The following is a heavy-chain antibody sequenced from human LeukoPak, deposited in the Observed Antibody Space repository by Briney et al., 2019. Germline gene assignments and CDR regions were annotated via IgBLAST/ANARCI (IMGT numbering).Heavy chain of an antibody. CDR1: GGSFSGYY. J-gene: IGHJ6*03. D-gene: IGHD3-3*01. CDR3: AGKGAYYDFCSGYLYDYYMDV. V-gene: IGHV4-34*01. CDR2: IDHGGST. Sequence: SETLSLTCAVYGGSFSGYYWSWIRQPPGKGLEWIGEIDHGGSTNYNPSLKSRVTISVDTSKNQFSLKLSSVTAADTAVYYCAGKGAYYDFCSGYLYDYYMDVWGKGTTVTVSS.